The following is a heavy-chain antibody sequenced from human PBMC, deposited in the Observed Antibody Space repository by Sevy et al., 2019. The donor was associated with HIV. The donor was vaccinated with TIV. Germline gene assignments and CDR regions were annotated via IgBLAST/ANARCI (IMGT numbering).Heavy chain of an antibody. CDR2: IIPIFGTA. J-gene: IGHJ4*02. D-gene: IGHD2-2*02. V-gene: IGHV1-69*13. CDR1: GGTFSSYA. CDR3: AREKLGYCSSTSCYTGGGAFDY. Sequence: ASVKVSCKASGGTFSSYAISWVRQAPGQGLEWMGGIIPIFGTANYAQKFQGRVTITADESTSTAYMELSSLRSEDTAVYYCAREKLGYCSSTSCYTGGGAFDYWGQGTLVTVSS.